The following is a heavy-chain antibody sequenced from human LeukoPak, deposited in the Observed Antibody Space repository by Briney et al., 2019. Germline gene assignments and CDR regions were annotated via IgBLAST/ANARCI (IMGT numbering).Heavy chain of an antibody. CDR3: ARDPVDSSSWYRDY. J-gene: IGHJ4*02. Sequence: GASVKVSCRASGYTFTSYGIGWVRQAPGQGLEWLGWISAYNGNTNYAQKLQGRVTMTTDTSTSTAYMELRSLRSDDTAVYYCARDPVDSSSWYRDYWGQGTLVTVSS. V-gene: IGHV1-18*01. CDR1: GYTFTSYG. CDR2: ISAYNGNT. D-gene: IGHD6-13*01.